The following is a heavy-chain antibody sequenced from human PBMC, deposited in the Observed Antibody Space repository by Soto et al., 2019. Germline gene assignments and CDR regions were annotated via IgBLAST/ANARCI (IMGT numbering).Heavy chain of an antibody. CDR2: IQPGDSDT. D-gene: IGHD6-19*01. J-gene: IGHJ4*02. V-gene: IGHV5-51*01. CDR1: GYRFTTYW. CDR3: ARSSIGVAGRFDY. Sequence: GESLKISCKGSGYRFTTYWIGWVRQKPGRGLEWMGIIQPGDSDTRYSPSFQGQVTISGDKSISTAYLQWSSLKASDTAMYYCARSSIGVAGRFDYWGQGTPVT.